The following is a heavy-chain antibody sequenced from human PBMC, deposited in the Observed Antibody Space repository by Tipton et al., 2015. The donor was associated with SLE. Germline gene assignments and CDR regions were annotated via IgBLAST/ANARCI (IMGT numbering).Heavy chain of an antibody. CDR1: GGSISSSSYY. CDR2: IYYSGST. J-gene: IGHJ4*02. CDR3: ARQGRGAVAGNFDD. Sequence: TLSLTCTVSGGSISSSSYYWSWIRQPPGKGLEWIGYIYYSGSTNYNPSLKSRVTISVDTSKNQFPLKLSSVTAADTAVYYCARQGRGAVAGNFDDWGQGTLVTVSS. D-gene: IGHD6-19*01. V-gene: IGHV4-61*05.